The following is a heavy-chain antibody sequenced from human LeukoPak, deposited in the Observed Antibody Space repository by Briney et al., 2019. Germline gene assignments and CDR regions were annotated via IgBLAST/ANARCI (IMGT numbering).Heavy chain of an antibody. D-gene: IGHD5-24*01. CDR2: INTDGSTT. CDR3: ARVRDGYNSGGYFDY. CDR1: GFTFSNYW. J-gene: IGHJ4*02. V-gene: IGHV3-74*01. Sequence: GGSLRLSCAVSGFTFSNYWMHWVRQVAGKGLVWVSRINTDGSTTNYADSVKGRFTISRDNAKNSLYLQMNSLRAEDTAVYYCARVRDGYNSGGYFDYWGQGTLVTVSS.